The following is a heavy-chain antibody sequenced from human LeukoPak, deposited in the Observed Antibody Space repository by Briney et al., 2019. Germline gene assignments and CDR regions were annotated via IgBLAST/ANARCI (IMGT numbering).Heavy chain of an antibody. CDR3: ARAILIYDSSGYYSLFFDY. Sequence: SQTLSLTCTVSGGSTSSGGYYWSWIRQHPGKGLEWIGYIYYSGSTYYNPSLKSRVTISVDTSKNQFSLKLSSVTAADTAVYYCARAILIYDSSGYYSLFFDYWGQGTLVTVSS. CDR1: GGSTSSGGYY. J-gene: IGHJ4*02. D-gene: IGHD3-22*01. V-gene: IGHV4-31*03. CDR2: IYYSGST.